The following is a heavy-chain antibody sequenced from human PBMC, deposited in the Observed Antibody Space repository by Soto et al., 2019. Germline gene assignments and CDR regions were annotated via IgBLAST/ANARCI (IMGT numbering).Heavy chain of an antibody. D-gene: IGHD6-6*01. J-gene: IGHJ6*02. CDR1: GFTFSSYG. V-gene: IGHV3-30*18. CDR2: ISYDGSNK. CDR3: AKDLRAARRHYYYGMDV. Sequence: GGSLRLSCAASGFTFSSYGMDWVRQAPGKGLEWVAVISYDGSNKYYADSVKGRFTISRDNSKNTLYLQMNSLRAEDTAVYYCAKDLRAARRHYYYGMDVWGQGTTVTVSS.